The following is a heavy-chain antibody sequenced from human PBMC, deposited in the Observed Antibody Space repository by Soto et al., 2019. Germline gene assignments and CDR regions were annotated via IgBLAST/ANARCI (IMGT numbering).Heavy chain of an antibody. V-gene: IGHV3-21*01. CDR1: GFTFSSYS. D-gene: IGHD3-10*01. Sequence: EVQLVESGGGLVKPGGSLRLSCAASGFTFSSYSMNWVRQAPGKGLEWVSSISSSSSYIYYGDSVKGRFTISRDNAKNSLYLQMNSLRAEDTAVYYCARGLPDGSGQYCVYWGQGTLVTVS. CDR2: ISSSSSYI. CDR3: ARGLPDGSGQYCVY. J-gene: IGHJ4*02.